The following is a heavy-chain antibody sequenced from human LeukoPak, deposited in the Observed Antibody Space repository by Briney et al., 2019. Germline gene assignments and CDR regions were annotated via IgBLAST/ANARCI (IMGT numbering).Heavy chain of an antibody. V-gene: IGHV3-48*03. CDR3: ARPFVWGLATQGLDY. D-gene: IGHD3-16*01. Sequence: PGGSLRLSCAAFGFSFSSYEMNWVRQAPGKGLEWVSYISAMKGRFTISRDNAENSLYLQTNSLRAEDTAVYYCARPFVWGLATQGLDYWGQGTLVTVSS. CDR1: GFSFSSYE. J-gene: IGHJ4*02. CDR2: IS.